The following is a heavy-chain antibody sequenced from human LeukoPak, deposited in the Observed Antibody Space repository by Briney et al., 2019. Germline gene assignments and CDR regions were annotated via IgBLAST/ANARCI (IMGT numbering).Heavy chain of an antibody. J-gene: IGHJ6*03. Sequence: ASVKVSCKASGYTFTSYGISWVRQAPGQGLEWMGWISAYNGNTNYAQKLQGRVTMTTDTSTSTAYMELRSLRSDDTAVYYCARGWYDSSGYYYGIDDYYYYMDVWGEGTTVTVSS. V-gene: IGHV1-18*01. CDR1: GYTFTSYG. D-gene: IGHD3-22*01. CDR3: ARGWYDSSGYYYGIDDYYYYMDV. CDR2: ISAYNGNT.